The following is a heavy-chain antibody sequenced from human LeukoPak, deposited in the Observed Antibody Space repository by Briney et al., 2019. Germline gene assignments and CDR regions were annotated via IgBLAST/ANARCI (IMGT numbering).Heavy chain of an antibody. CDR1: SASISSGSYD. Sequence: SQTLSLTCTVSSASISSGSYDCSWIRHPGGKGLEWSGRVFTSGSTNYNPSLKSPFTISVDTAKNQFSLKPSSVTASVTVTYYCARDACSGGSCYPESYYYYYMDVWGKGTTVTISS. J-gene: IGHJ6*03. D-gene: IGHD2-15*01. CDR3: ARDACSGGSCYPESYYYYYMDV. CDR2: VFTSGST. V-gene: IGHV4-61*02.